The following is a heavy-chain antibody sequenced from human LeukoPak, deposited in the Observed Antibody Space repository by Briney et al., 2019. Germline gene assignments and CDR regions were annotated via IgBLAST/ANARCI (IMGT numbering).Heavy chain of an antibody. CDR2: IKQDGNEI. V-gene: IGHV3-7*01. J-gene: IGHJ6*02. Sequence: GGSQRLSCAASGFTFSRYWMSWVRQAPGKGLEWLAIIKQDGNEIYDVDSVKGRFTISRDNAKNSLYLQMNSLRAEDTAVYYCARVGHGSGGYKYYYGMDVWGQGTTVTVSS. D-gene: IGHD3-10*01. CDR3: ARVGHGSGGYKYYYGMDV. CDR1: GFTFSRYW.